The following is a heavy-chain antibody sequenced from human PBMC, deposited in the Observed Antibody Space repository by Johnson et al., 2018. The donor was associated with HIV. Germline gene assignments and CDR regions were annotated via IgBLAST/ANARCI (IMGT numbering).Heavy chain of an antibody. CDR2: IWYDGSNK. D-gene: IGHD1-26*01. J-gene: IGHJ3*01. Sequence: QVQLVESGGGLVQPGGSLRLSCTASGFTFSSYGLHWVRQAPGKGLEWVAVIWYDGSNKYYADSVKGRFTISRDNSKNTLYLQMNSLRAEDTAVYYCAKDLFTEREDDVFDVWGQGKMVTVSS. V-gene: IGHV3-33*06. CDR3: AKDLFTEREDDVFDV. CDR1: GFTFSSYG.